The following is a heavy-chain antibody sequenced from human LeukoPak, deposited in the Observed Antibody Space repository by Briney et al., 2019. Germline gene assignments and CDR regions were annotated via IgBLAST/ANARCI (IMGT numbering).Heavy chain of an antibody. Sequence: ASVKVSCKASGYTFTSYDINWVRQAPGQGLEWMGWMNPNSGNTGYAQKFQGRVTMTRNTSISTAYMELSSLRSEDTAVYYCARYLVVPAANDAFDIWGQGTMVTVSS. V-gene: IGHV1-8*01. CDR2: MNPNSGNT. J-gene: IGHJ3*02. CDR1: GYTFTSYD. D-gene: IGHD2-2*01. CDR3: ARYLVVPAANDAFDI.